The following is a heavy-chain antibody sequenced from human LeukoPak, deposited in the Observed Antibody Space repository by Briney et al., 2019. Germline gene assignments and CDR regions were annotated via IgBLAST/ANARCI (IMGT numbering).Heavy chain of an antibody. CDR3: ARGSGYYGSAPYI. Sequence: PGGSLRLSCAASGFNLSSYSMNWVRQAPGKGLEWVSSISSSSSSYIYYADSVKGRFTISRDNAKNSLYLQMNSLRAEDTAVYYCARGSGYYGSAPYIWGQGTMVTVSS. J-gene: IGHJ3*02. CDR1: GFNLSSYS. D-gene: IGHD3-10*01. V-gene: IGHV3-21*01. CDR2: ISSSSSSYI.